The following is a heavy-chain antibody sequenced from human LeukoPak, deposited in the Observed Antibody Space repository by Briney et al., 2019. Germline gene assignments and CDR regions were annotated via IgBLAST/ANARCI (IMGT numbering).Heavy chain of an antibody. V-gene: IGHV1-69*04. D-gene: IGHD2-2*01. CDR3: ARNEYASGIFDY. J-gene: IGHJ4*02. Sequence: ASVKVSCKASGGTFSSYAISWVRQAPGQGLEWMGRIIPILGIANYAQKFQGRVTMTRDISISTAFLELSSLTSEDTAVYYCARNEYASGIFDYWGQGVLVTVSP. CDR1: GGTFSSYA. CDR2: IIPILGIA.